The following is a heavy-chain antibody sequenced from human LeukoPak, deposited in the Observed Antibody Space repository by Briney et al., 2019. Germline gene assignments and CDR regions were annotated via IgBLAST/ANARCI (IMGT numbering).Heavy chain of an antibody. Sequence: PGGSLRLSCAASGFTFRSNWMHWVRQAPGKGLVWVSHINTDGSSTRYADSVRARFTISRDNAKNTLYLPMNSLRAEDTAVYYCARTLADAFDVWGQGTMVTVSS. V-gene: IGHV3-74*01. D-gene: IGHD3-16*01. CDR1: GFTFRSNW. CDR2: INTDGSST. J-gene: IGHJ3*01. CDR3: ARTLADAFDV.